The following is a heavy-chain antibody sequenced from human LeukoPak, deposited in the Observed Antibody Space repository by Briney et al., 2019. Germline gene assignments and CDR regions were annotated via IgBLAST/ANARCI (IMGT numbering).Heavy chain of an antibody. V-gene: IGHV4-38-2*02. J-gene: IGHJ3*02. D-gene: IGHD3-22*01. CDR1: GYSISSGYY. CDR3: ARDNRLYADDSSGFGAFDI. CDR2: IYHSGST. Sequence: PSETLSLTCAVSGYSISSGYYWGWIRQPPGKGLEWIGSIYHSGSTYYNPSLKSRVTISVDTSKNQFSLKLSSVTAADTAVYYCARDNRLYADDSSGFGAFDIWGQGTMVTVSS.